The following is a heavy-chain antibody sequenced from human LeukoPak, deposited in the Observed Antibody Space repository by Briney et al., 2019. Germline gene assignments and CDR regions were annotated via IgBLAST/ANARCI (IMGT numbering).Heavy chain of an antibody. CDR3: ARSGAGDGYNTGYFDY. D-gene: IGHD5-24*01. J-gene: IGHJ4*02. CDR2: IYHSGST. Sequence: KSSETLSLTCTVSGGSISSGGYYWSWIRQPPGKGLEWIGYIYHSGSTYYNPSLKSRVTISVDTSKTQFSLKLSSVTAADTAVYYCARSGAGDGYNTGYFDYWGQGTLVTVSS. CDR1: GGSISSGGYY. V-gene: IGHV4-30-2*02.